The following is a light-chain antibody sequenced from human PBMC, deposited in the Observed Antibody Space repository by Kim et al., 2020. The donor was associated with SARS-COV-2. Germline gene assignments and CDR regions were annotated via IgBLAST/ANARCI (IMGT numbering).Light chain of an antibody. CDR3: QQYGSSWYT. J-gene: IGKJ2*01. CDR2: GAS. CDR1: QSVSSSY. Sequence: EIVLTQSPGTLSLSPGERATLSCRASQSVSSSYLAWYQQKPGQAPRLLIYGASSRATGIPDRFSGSGSGTDFTLTISRLEPEDFAVYYCQQYGSSWYTFGQGTKPEI. V-gene: IGKV3-20*01.